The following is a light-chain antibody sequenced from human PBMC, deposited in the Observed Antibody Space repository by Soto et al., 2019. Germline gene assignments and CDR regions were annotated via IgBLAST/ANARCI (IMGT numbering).Light chain of an antibody. J-gene: IGLJ2*01. Sequence: QSALTQPASVSGSPGQSITFSCTGTSNDIGGYNYVSWYQQHPGKAPTLMVFDVSNRPSGVSYRFSGSKSGNTASLTISGLQAEDEADYYCRSYTSSSTLLFGGGTKLTVL. CDR3: RSYTSSSTLL. CDR2: DVS. V-gene: IGLV2-14*01. CDR1: SNDIGGYNY.